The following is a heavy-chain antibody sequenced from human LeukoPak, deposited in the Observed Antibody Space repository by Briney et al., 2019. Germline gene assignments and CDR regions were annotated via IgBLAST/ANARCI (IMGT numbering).Heavy chain of an antibody. Sequence: SETLSLTCAVYGGSFSGYYWSWIRQPPGKGLEWIGEINHSGSTNYNPSLKSRVTISVDTSKNQFSLKLSSVTAADTAVYYCARSGYGSGTSFDYWGQGTLVTASS. CDR1: GGSFSGYY. CDR2: INHSGST. V-gene: IGHV4-34*01. CDR3: ARSGYGSGTSFDY. D-gene: IGHD3-10*01. J-gene: IGHJ4*02.